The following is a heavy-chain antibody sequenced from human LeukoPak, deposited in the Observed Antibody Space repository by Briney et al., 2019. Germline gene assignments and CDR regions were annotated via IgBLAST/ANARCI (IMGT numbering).Heavy chain of an antibody. J-gene: IGHJ4*02. V-gene: IGHV3-72*01. Sequence: GGSLRLSCAASGFTFSDHYMDWVRQAPGQGLQWVGRLRRKANGYTTEYAASVKGRFTISRDDSENSLYLQMNSLKTEDTAVYYCARFRVEPISYYYDYWGQRTLVTVSS. CDR2: LRRKANGYTT. CDR1: GFTFSDHY. D-gene: IGHD1-1*01. CDR3: ARFRVEPISYYYDY.